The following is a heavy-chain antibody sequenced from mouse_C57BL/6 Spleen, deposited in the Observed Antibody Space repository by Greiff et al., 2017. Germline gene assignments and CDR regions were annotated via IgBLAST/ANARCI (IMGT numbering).Heavy chain of an antibody. D-gene: IGHD2-2*01. Sequence: QVQLQQPGAELVMPGASVKLSCKASGYTFTSYWMHWVKQRPGQGLEWIGEIDPSDSYTNYNQKFKGKSTLTVDKSSSTAYMQLSSLTSEDSAVYYCARWLRRRGSYYFDYWGQGTTLTVSS. V-gene: IGHV1-69*01. CDR1: GYTFTSYW. J-gene: IGHJ2*01. CDR2: IDPSDSYT. CDR3: ARWLRRRGSYYFDY.